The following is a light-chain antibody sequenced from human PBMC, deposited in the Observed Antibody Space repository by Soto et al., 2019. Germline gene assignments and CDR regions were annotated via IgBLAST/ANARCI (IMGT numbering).Light chain of an antibody. V-gene: IGKV1-39*01. CDR1: QSINNC. CDR3: QQGFNTPHT. Sequence: DIQMTQSPSSLSASVGDRVTITCRASQSINNCLNWYQQRPGEAPKLLIYAASNLQSEVPSRFSGSGSGTHFTLTITSLQPEDFASYYCQQGFNTPHTFGPGTRVDIK. CDR2: AAS. J-gene: IGKJ3*01.